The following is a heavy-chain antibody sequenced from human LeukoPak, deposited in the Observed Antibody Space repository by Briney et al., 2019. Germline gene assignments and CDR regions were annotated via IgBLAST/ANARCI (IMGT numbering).Heavy chain of an antibody. V-gene: IGHV4-59*01. CDR3: ARANHHGTKFPFDY. Sequence: SETLSLTCTASGGSISSYYWSWIRQPPGKGLEWIGYIYYSGSTNYNPSLKSRVTISVDTSKNQFSLKLSSVTAADTAVYYCARANHHGTKFPFDYWGQGTLVTVSS. CDR2: IYYSGST. CDR1: GGSISSYY. D-gene: IGHD1-26*01. J-gene: IGHJ4*02.